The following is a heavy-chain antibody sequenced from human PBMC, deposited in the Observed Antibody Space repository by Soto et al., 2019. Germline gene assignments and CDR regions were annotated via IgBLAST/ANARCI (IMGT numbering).Heavy chain of an antibody. J-gene: IGHJ6*02. V-gene: IGHV5-51*01. CDR3: ARHLKSYDFFQYYYGIDV. CDR1: GYNYNLHW. D-gene: IGHD3-16*01. Sequence: GESLKISCRGSGYNYNLHWISWVRQKPGRGLEWMGIIYPGDSDTRYNPSFQGQVTISVDKSINTAYLQWDSLEASDTATYYCARHLKSYDFFQYYYGIDVWGQGSTVTVSS. CDR2: IYPGDSDT.